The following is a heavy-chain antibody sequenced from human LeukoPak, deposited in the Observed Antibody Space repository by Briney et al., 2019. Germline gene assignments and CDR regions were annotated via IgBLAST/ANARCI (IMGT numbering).Heavy chain of an antibody. D-gene: IGHD6-13*01. Sequence: GGSLRLSCAASGFIFSSYEMNWVRQAPGKGLEWVSYISSSGSTIYYADSVKGRFTISRDNAKNSLYLQMNSLRGEDTAVYYCARYRLMYSSSWSASDYWGQGTLVTVSS. CDR2: ISSSGSTI. CDR3: ARYRLMYSSSWSASDY. V-gene: IGHV3-48*03. J-gene: IGHJ4*02. CDR1: GFIFSSYE.